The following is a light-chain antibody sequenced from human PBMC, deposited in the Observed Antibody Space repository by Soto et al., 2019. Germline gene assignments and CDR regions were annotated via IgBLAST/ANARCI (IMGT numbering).Light chain of an antibody. CDR1: SSNIGTGYD. CDR2: GNS. Sequence: QSVLTQPPSVSGAPGQRVTISCTGSSSNIGTGYDVHWYQQLPGTAPKLLIYGNSNRPSGVPDRFSGSKSGTSASLAITGLQAEEEADFYCQSYDSLLRIVFGGGTNLTVL. CDR3: QSYDSLLRIV. V-gene: IGLV1-40*01. J-gene: IGLJ2*01.